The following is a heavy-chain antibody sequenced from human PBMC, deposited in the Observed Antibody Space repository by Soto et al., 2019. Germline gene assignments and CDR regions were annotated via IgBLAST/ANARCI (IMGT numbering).Heavy chain of an antibody. D-gene: IGHD2-15*01. CDR3: ARHILYCSGGSCYRNWFDP. V-gene: IGHV4-39*01. Sequence: SETLSLTCTASGGSISSSSYYWGWIRQPPGKGLEWIGSIYYSGSTYYNPSLKSRVTISVDTSKNQFSLKLSSVTAADTAVYYCARHILYCSGGSCYRNWFDPWGQGTLVTVSS. J-gene: IGHJ5*02. CDR1: GGSISSSSYY. CDR2: IYYSGST.